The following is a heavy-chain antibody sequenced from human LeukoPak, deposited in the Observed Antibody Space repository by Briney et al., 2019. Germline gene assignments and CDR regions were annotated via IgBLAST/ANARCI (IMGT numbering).Heavy chain of an antibody. CDR1: GFTFGSYD. Sequence: PGASLRLSCAASGFTFGSYDMHWVRQATGKGLEWVSAIGTAGDTYYPGSVKGRFTISRENAKNSLYLQMNSLRAGDTAVYYCARADGGSYPDYWGQGTLVTVSS. V-gene: IGHV3-13*01. CDR2: IGTAGDT. CDR3: ARADGGSYPDY. J-gene: IGHJ4*02. D-gene: IGHD1-26*01.